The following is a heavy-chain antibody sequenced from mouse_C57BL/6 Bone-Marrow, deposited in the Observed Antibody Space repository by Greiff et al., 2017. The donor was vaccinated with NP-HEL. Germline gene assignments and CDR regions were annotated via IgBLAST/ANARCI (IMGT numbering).Heavy chain of an antibody. Sequence: VQLVESGPELVKPGASVKISCKASGYTFTDYYINWVKQRPGQGLEWIGWIFPGSGSTYYNEKFKGKATLTVDKSSSTAYMLLSSLTSEDSAVYFCARWGSYVVWYFDVWGTGTTVTVSS. CDR3: ARWGSYVVWYFDV. J-gene: IGHJ1*03. D-gene: IGHD1-1*02. CDR2: IFPGSGST. V-gene: IGHV1-75*01. CDR1: GYTFTDYY.